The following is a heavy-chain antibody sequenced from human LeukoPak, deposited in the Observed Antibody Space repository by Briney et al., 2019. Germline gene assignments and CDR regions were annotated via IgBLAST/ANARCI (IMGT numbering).Heavy chain of an antibody. Sequence: ASVKVSCKASGYSFNDKYLHWVRQAPGQGLEWMGSINPNSGGTNYAQKFQGRVTMTTDTSMSTAYMELSRLASDDTAVYYCARAGGRSWFDPWGQGTLVTVSS. J-gene: IGHJ5*02. CDR2: INPNSGGT. CDR3: ARAGGRSWFDP. CDR1: GYSFNDKY. V-gene: IGHV1-2*02.